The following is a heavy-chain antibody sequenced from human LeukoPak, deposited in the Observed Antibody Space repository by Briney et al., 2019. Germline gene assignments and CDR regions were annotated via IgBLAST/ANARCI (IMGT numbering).Heavy chain of an antibody. J-gene: IGHJ6*02. V-gene: IGHV4-39*07. CDR3: ARGTEGITIFGVVRSRYGMDV. CDR1: GGSISSSSYY. Sequence: SETLSLTCTVSGGSISSSSYYWSWIRQPPGKGLEWIGEINHSGSTNYNPSLKSRVTISVDTSKNQFSLKLSSVTAADTAVYYCARGTEGITIFGVVRSRYGMDVWGQGTTVTVSS. CDR2: INHSGST. D-gene: IGHD3-3*01.